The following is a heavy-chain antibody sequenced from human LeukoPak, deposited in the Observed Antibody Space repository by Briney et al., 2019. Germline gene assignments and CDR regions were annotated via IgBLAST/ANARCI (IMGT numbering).Heavy chain of an antibody. D-gene: IGHD6-19*01. CDR3: AKGEGIAVAGTNFDY. V-gene: IGHV3-23*01. CDR2: ISGSGGST. Sequence: GGSLRLSCAASGFTFSSYAMSWVRQAPGKGLEGVSAISGSGGSTYYADSVKGRFTISRDNSKNTLYLQMNSLRAEDTAVYYCAKGEGIAVAGTNFDYWGQGTLVTVSS. J-gene: IGHJ4*02. CDR1: GFTFSSYA.